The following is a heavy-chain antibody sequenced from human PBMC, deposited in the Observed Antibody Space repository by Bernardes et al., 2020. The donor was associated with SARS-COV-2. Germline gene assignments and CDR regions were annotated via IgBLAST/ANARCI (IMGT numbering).Heavy chain of an antibody. CDR3: TSKWGMGEGPTWYYFDH. D-gene: IGHD1-26*01. V-gene: IGHV3-15*01. Sequence: GGSLRLSCAASGFVFKNAWMNWVRQAPGQGLVWVGRIKSNTDGGTTDYAAPVTVRFTISRDDSKNTLYLQLNSLKTEDTAIYYCTSKWGMGEGPTWYYFDHWGQGVLVTVSS. CDR1: GFVFKNAW. CDR2: IKSNTDGGTT. J-gene: IGHJ4*02.